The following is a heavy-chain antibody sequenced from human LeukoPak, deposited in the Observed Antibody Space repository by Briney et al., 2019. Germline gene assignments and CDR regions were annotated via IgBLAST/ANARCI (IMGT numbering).Heavy chain of an antibody. V-gene: IGHV3-11*01. D-gene: IGHD5-12*01. CDR3: ARGTLVATVPGFDY. Sequence: GGSLRLSCAASGFTFSDYYISWIRQAPGKGLEWVSYISSSGSTIYYADSVKGRFTISRDNAKNSLYMQMNSLRAEDTAVYYCARGTLVATVPGFDYWGQGTLVTVSS. CDR1: GFTFSDYY. CDR2: ISSSGSTI. J-gene: IGHJ4*02.